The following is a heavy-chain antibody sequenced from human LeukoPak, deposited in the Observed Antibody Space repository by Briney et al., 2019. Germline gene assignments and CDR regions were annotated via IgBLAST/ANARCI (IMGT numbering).Heavy chain of an antibody. CDR1: GFTSSSYA. J-gene: IGHJ4*02. Sequence: PGGSLRLSCAASGFTSSSYAMSWVRQAPGKGLEWVSAISGGGDSTYYADSVKGRFTISRDNSKNTLYLQLNSLRAEDAAVYFCAKTDACGGNSLRFDHWGQGTLVTVSS. CDR2: ISGGGDST. D-gene: IGHD4-23*01. CDR3: AKTDACGGNSLRFDH. V-gene: IGHV3-23*01.